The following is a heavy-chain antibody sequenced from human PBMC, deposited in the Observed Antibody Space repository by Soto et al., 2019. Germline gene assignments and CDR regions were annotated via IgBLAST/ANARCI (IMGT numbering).Heavy chain of an antibody. CDR1: GYTFTSYD. CDR2: MNPNSGNT. D-gene: IGHD3-16*01. J-gene: IGHJ6*02. Sequence: QVQLVQSGAEVKKPGASVKVSCKASGYTFTSYDINWVRQATGQGLEWMGWMNPNSGNTGYAQTFQGRVTMTRNTSISTSYIDRSSMRSEDTVVYYFASEGVRGMDVWGQGTTVTVPS. CDR3: ASEGVRGMDV. V-gene: IGHV1-8*01.